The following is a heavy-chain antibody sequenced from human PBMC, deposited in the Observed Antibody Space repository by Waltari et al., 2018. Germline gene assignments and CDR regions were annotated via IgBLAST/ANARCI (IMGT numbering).Heavy chain of an antibody. V-gene: IGHV4-38-2*01. D-gene: IGHD6-13*01. CDR2: IYHSGST. J-gene: IGHJ4*02. CDR1: GYSISSGYY. Sequence: QVQLQESGPGLVKPSETLSLTCAVSGYSISSGYYWGWIRQPPGKGLGWIGSIYHSGSTYYNPSLKSRVTISVDTSKNQFSLKLSSVTAADTAVYYCARTQGSRQQLQFDYWGQGTLVTVSS. CDR3: ARTQGSRQQLQFDY.